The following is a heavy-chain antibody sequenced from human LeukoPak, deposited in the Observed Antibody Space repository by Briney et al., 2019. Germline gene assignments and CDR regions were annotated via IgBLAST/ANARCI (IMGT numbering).Heavy chain of an antibody. V-gene: IGHV5-51*01. J-gene: IGHJ1*01. Sequence: GESLKISCKGSGYSFTSYWIGWVRQMPGKGLEWMGIIYPGDSDTRYSPSFQGQVTISADKSISTAYLRWSSLKASDTAMYYCARHSAYYYDSSGYYGEGYFQHWGQGTLVTVSS. CDR1: GYSFTSYW. CDR2: IYPGDSDT. D-gene: IGHD3-22*01. CDR3: ARHSAYYYDSSGYYGEGYFQH.